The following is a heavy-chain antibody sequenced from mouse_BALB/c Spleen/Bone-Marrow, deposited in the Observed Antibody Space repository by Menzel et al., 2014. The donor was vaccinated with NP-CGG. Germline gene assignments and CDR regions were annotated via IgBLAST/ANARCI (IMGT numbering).Heavy chain of an antibody. V-gene: IGHV14-3*02. D-gene: IGHD2-14*01. J-gene: IGHJ1*01. Sequence: EVKLMESGAELVKPGASVKLSCTASGFNIKDTYLHWVKQRPEQGLDWIGRIDPAIFTKYDPKFQGKATITADTSSNTAYLHLSSLTSEDTAVYYYASYRYGWYFDVWGAGTTVTVSS. CDR2: IDPAIFT. CDR3: ASYRYGWYFDV. CDR1: GFNIKDTY.